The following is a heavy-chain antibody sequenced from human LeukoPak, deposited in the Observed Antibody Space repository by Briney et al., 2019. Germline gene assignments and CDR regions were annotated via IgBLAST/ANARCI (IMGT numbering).Heavy chain of an antibody. CDR2: ISTSGST. J-gene: IGHJ6*03. V-gene: IGHV4-61*02. CDR1: GDSITSGSYY. CDR3: ARTYTRFNYYYIDV. D-gene: IGHD3-16*01. Sequence: SETLSLTCTVSGDSITSGSYYWRWIRQPAGRGLEWIGRISTSGSTNYNPSLKSRVTISIDTSKNQFSLKLTSVTAADTAVYYCARTYTRFNYYYIDVWGKGTTVTISS.